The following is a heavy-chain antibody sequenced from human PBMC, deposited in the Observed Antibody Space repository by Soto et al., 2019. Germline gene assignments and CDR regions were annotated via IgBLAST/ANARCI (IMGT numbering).Heavy chain of an antibody. J-gene: IGHJ5*02. CDR3: AAGPWYNWNPHSGFDL. D-gene: IGHD1-20*01. V-gene: IGHV1-58*01. Sequence: ASVKVSCKASGFTFTSFSVHWVRQARGQRLEWIGGFVVGSGNTNYAQKLQERVTMTRDTSTNTAYMELSSLRSEDTAVYYCAAGPWYNWNPHSGFDLWGEGTLVTLSA. CDR2: FVVGSGNT. CDR1: GFTFTSFS.